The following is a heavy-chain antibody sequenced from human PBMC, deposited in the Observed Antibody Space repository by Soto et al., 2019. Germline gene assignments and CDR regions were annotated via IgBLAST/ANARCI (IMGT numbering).Heavy chain of an antibody. CDR1: GFTFSSYS. CDR2: ISSSSGYI. Sequence: EVQLVESGGGLVKPGGSLRLSCAASGFTFSSYSMSWVRQAPGKGLEWVSSISSSSGYIYYADSVKGRFTISRDNAKNPLYLQMNSLRAEDTAVYYCARDPEVDPSGPDDVWGQGTTVTVSS. CDR3: ARDPEVDPSGPDDV. V-gene: IGHV3-21*01. D-gene: IGHD2-15*01. J-gene: IGHJ6*02.